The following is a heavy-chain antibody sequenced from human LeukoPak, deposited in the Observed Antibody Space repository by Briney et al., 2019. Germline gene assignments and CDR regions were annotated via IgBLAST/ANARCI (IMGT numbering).Heavy chain of an antibody. Sequence: GGSLRLSCAASGFTFSSYDMHWVRQAPGKGLEWVAVISYDGSNKYYADSVKGRFTISRDNSKNTLYLQMNSLRAEDTAVYYCARAGGDYGDYVPLDYWGQGTLVTVSS. J-gene: IGHJ4*02. CDR1: GFTFSSYD. V-gene: IGHV3-30*04. CDR3: ARAGGDYGDYVPLDY. CDR2: ISYDGSNK. D-gene: IGHD4-17*01.